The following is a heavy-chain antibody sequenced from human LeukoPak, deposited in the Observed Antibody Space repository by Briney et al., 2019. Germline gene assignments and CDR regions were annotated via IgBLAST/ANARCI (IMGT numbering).Heavy chain of an antibody. V-gene: IGHV3-21*01. CDR1: GFTFSSYS. J-gene: IGHJ4*02. CDR3: ASQRSGYSYY. CDR2: ISSSSSYI. Sequence: GGSLRLSCAASGFTFSSYSMDWVRQAPGKGLEWVSSISSSSSYIYYADSVKGRFTISRDNAKNSLYLQMNSLRAEDTAVYYCASQRSGYSYYWGQGTLVTVSS. D-gene: IGHD3-22*01.